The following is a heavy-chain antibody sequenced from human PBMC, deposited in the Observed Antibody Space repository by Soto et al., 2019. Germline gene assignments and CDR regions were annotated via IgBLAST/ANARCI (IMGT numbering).Heavy chain of an antibody. Sequence: GGSLRLSCAASGFTFSSYAMHWVRQAPGKGLEWVAVISYDGSNKYYADSVKGRFTISRDNSKNTLYPQMNSLRAEDTAVYYCARRGVFHVDTAMARTRGYYGMDVWGQGTTVTVSS. CDR1: GFTFSSYA. CDR3: ARRGVFHVDTAMARTRGYYGMDV. J-gene: IGHJ6*02. CDR2: ISYDGSNK. D-gene: IGHD5-18*01. V-gene: IGHV3-30-3*01.